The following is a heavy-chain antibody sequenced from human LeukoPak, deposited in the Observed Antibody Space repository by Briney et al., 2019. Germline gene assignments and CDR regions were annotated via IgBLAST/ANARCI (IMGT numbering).Heavy chain of an antibody. J-gene: IGHJ4*02. Sequence: GALRLSCAASGFNFSIYWMHWVRQAPGKGLVWVSRINNDGSSTNYADSVKGRLTISRDNAKNTLYLQMNSVRAEDTAVYYCVRDARYRFDYWGQGTLVTVSS. CDR3: VRDARYRFDY. V-gene: IGHV3-74*01. CDR2: INNDGSST. D-gene: IGHD1-1*01. CDR1: GFNFSIYW.